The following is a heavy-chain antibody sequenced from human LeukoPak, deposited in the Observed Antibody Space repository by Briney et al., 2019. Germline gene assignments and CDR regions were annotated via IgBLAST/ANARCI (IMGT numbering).Heavy chain of an antibody. Sequence: ASVKVSCKASGYTFTSYNINWVRQATGQGLEWMGWMNPNSGNTGYAQKFQGRVTMTRNTSISTAYMELSSLRSEDTAVYYCARGGQWLIKSGYFDFWGRGTLVTVSS. J-gene: IGHJ2*01. CDR2: MNPNSGNT. D-gene: IGHD6-19*01. CDR3: ARGGQWLIKSGYFDF. CDR1: GYTFTSYN. V-gene: IGHV1-8*01.